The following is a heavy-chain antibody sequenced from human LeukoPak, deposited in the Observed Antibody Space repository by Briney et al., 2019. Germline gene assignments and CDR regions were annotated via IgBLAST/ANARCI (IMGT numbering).Heavy chain of an antibody. D-gene: IGHD2-2*01. CDR3: ARASQPHDAFDI. CDR1: GFTFSSYS. Sequence: GGSLRLSCAVSGFTFSSYSMNWVRQAPGKGLEWVSYISSSSSTIYYADSVKGRFTISRDNAKNSLYLQMNSLRAEDTAVYYCARASQPHDAFDIWGQGTMVTVSS. CDR2: ISSSSSTI. V-gene: IGHV3-48*01. J-gene: IGHJ3*02.